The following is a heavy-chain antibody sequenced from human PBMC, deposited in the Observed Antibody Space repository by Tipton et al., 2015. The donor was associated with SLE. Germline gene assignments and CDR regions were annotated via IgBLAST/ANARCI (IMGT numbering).Heavy chain of an antibody. Sequence: TLSLTCTVSGGSITTYYWNWIRQPPGKGLEWIGNIYESGSTNYNPSLKSRVAIFVDTSTNQFSLRLSSVTAADTAVYYCAKMRTNWFVIDVWGQGAMVTVSS. CDR1: GGSITTYY. CDR2: IYESGST. CDR3: AKMRTNWFVIDV. V-gene: IGHV4-59*01. D-gene: IGHD3-10*01. J-gene: IGHJ6*02.